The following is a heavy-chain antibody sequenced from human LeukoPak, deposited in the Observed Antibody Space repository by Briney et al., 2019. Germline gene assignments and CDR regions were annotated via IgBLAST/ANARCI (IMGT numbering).Heavy chain of an antibody. CDR1: GGSISSSSYY. Sequence: SETLSLTCTVSGGSISSSSYYWGWIRQPAGKGLEWIGRIYTSGSTNYNPSLKSRVTISVDTSKNQFSLKLSSVTAADTAVYYCARELSTVYYYYYMDVWGKGTTVTVSS. J-gene: IGHJ6*03. D-gene: IGHD2-2*01. CDR3: ARELSTVYYYYYMDV. V-gene: IGHV4-61*02. CDR2: IYTSGST.